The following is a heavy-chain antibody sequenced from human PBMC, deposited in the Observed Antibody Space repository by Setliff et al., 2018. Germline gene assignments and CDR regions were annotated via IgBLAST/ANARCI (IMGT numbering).Heavy chain of an antibody. Sequence: PGGSLRLSCAASGFDFSDIAMTWVRQAPGKGLEWVSVIGDTGSPTKYADSVKGRFTISRDDSKSIAYLQMNSLKTEDTAVYYCTRAEIFGVGIFDYWGQGTLVTVSS. CDR3: TRAEIFGVGIFDY. CDR1: GFDFSDIA. D-gene: IGHD3-3*01. J-gene: IGHJ4*02. CDR2: IGDTGSPT. V-gene: IGHV3-49*04.